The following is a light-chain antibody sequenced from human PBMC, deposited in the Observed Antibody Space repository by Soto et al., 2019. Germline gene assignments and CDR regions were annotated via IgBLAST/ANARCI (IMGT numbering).Light chain of an antibody. J-gene: IGLJ1*01. V-gene: IGLV2-23*01. CDR1: NSDVGSYNL. Sequence: QSVLTQPASVSGSPGQSITISCTGTNSDVGSYNLVSWYQQNPGKAPKLIIYEGSKRPSGISNRFSGSKSGNTASLTISGLQAEDESDYYCCSYADSTTWVFGTGTKVTVL. CDR3: CSYADSTTWV. CDR2: EGS.